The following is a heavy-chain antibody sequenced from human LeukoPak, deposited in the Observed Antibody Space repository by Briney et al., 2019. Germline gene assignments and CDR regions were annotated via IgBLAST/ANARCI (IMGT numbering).Heavy chain of an antibody. V-gene: IGHV1-46*01. CDR2: INPSGGSA. D-gene: IGHD2-15*01. Sequence: ASVKVSCKASGYTFTNYYTHWMRQAPGQGLEWMGIINPSGGSARYAQKFQDRVTMTRDTSTSTVYMELSTLRSVDAGVFYCAGAVVAEQKGGFDYWGQGTLVTVSS. J-gene: IGHJ4*02. CDR3: AGAVVAEQKGGFDY. CDR1: GYTFTNYY.